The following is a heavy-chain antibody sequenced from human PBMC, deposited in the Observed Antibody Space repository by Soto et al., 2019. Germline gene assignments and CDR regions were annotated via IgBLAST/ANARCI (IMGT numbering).Heavy chain of an antibody. CDR1: GYTFTNYA. CDR3: ASEGDILTGYYNWFDP. V-gene: IGHV1-3*01. CDR2: INAGNGNT. Sequence: ASVKVSCKASGYTFTNYAMHWVRQVPGQRPEWMGWINAGNGNTKYSQKFQGRVTISRDNAKNSLYLQMNSLRAEDTAVYYCASEGDILTGYYNWFDPWGQGTLVTVSS. J-gene: IGHJ5*02. D-gene: IGHD3-9*01.